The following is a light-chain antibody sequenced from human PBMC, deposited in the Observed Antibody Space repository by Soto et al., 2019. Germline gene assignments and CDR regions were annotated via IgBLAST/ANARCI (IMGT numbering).Light chain of an antibody. Sequence: IQLTQSPSSLSASVGDRVTITCRASQGIRNHLAWYQQESGKAPKLLTYAASTLQSGVPSGFTGSGFGTNFTLTISSLQPEDFATYYCQQLNTYPPTFGGGTKVDIK. CDR2: AAS. V-gene: IGKV1-9*01. CDR1: QGIRNH. J-gene: IGKJ4*01. CDR3: QQLNTYPPT.